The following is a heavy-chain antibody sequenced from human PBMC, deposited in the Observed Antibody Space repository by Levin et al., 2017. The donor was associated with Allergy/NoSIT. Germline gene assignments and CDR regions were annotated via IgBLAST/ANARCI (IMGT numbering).Heavy chain of an antibody. D-gene: IGHD2-2*01. CDR3: ARLRPQYIVVVPAAMPENFDY. J-gene: IGHJ4*02. V-gene: IGHV4-39*01. CDR2: IYYSGST. CDR1: GGSISSSSYY. Sequence: PSETLSLTCTVSGGSISSSSYYWGWIRQPPGKGLEWIGSIYYSGSTYYNPSLKSRVTISVDTSKNQFSLKLSSVTAADTAVYYCARLRPQYIVVVPAAMPENFDYWGQGTLVTVSS.